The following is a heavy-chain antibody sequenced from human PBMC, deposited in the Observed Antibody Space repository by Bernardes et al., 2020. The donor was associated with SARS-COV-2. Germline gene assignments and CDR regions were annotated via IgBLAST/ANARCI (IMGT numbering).Heavy chain of an antibody. CDR2: TYYRSKWYN. J-gene: IGHJ4*02. D-gene: IGHD6-13*01. CDR3: ARDGPAAGTLDY. CDR1: GDSVFSNNAA. Sequence: SQTLSLTCAISGDSVFSNNAAWTWIRQSPSRGLEWLGRTYYRSKWYNDYAVSVKSRIIINPDTSKNQFSLQLNSVTPEDTAVYYCARDGPAAGTLDYWGQGTLVTVSS. V-gene: IGHV6-1*01.